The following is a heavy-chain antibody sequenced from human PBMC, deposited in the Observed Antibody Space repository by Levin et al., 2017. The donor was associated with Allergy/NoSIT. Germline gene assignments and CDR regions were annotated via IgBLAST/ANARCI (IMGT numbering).Heavy chain of an antibody. D-gene: IGHD3-10*01. J-gene: IGHJ6*03. V-gene: IGHV4-34*01. CDR3: ASSMVQGVHYYYYYMDV. CDR1: GGSFSGYY. CDR2: INHSGST. Sequence: SETLSLTCAVYGGSFSGYYWSWIRQPPGKGLEWIGEINHSGSTNYNPSLKSRVTISVDTSKNQFSLKLSSVTAADTAVYYCASSMVQGVHYYYYYMDVWGKGTTVTVSS.